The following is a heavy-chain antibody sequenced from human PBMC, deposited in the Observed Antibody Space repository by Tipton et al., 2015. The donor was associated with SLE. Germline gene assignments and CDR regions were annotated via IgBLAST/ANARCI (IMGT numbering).Heavy chain of an antibody. J-gene: IGHJ5*02. CDR3: AASGYTFLSWFDP. V-gene: IGHV4-59*01. CDR1: GASISTYY. Sequence: TLSLTCTVSGASISTYYWSWIRQPPGKGLEWIGNVYDIDFTNYNPSLQSRVTISLDTSKNQFSLNLSSVTAADTAVYYCAASGYTFLSWFDPWGQGTPVTVSS. D-gene: IGHD5-12*01. CDR2: VYDIDFT.